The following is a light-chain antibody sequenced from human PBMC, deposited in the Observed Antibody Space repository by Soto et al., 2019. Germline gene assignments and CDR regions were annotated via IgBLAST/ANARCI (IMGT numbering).Light chain of an antibody. V-gene: IGLV1-51*02. CDR3: GTWDNGLSAVV. Sequence: QSVLTQPPSVSAAPGQKITISCSGSDSNIWYNSVSWYQQLPGTAPKLLISENDEPPPDLPDRFSASKSGTSATLGITGLETGDEATYFCGTWDNGLSAVVFGGGTKVTVL. J-gene: IGLJ2*01. CDR1: DSNIWYNS. CDR2: END.